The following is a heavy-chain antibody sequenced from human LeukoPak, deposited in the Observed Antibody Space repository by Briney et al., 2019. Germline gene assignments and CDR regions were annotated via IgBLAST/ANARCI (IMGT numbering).Heavy chain of an antibody. Sequence: SGGSLRLSCAASGFTFSSYSMNWVRQAPGKGLEWVSYISSSSSTIYYADSVKGRFTISRDNAKNSLYLQMNSLRDEDTAVYYCARDFLPYNWKSSYFDYWGQGTLVTVSS. CDR1: GFTFSSYS. CDR3: ARDFLPYNWKSSYFDY. D-gene: IGHD1-1*01. V-gene: IGHV3-48*02. J-gene: IGHJ4*02. CDR2: ISSSSSTI.